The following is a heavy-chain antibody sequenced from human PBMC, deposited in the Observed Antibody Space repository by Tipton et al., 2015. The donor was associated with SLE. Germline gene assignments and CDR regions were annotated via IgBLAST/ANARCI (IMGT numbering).Heavy chain of an antibody. J-gene: IGHJ5*02. D-gene: IGHD2-15*01. CDR2: ISTSGSII. V-gene: IGHV3-48*03. CDR3: ARDRGYCSGGRCYLGWVDP. Sequence: GSLRLSCTASGFSFRSYEMNWVRQAPGKGLEWVSYISTSGSIIYYADSVKGRFTISRDNAKNSLYLQMNSLRVEDTAVYHCARDRGYCSGGRCYLGWVDPWGQGTLVTVSS. CDR1: GFSFRSYE.